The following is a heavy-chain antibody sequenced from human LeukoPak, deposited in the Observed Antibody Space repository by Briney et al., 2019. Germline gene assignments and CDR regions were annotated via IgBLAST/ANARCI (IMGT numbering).Heavy chain of an antibody. V-gene: IGHV3-11*04. CDR2: ISSSGSTI. J-gene: IGHJ6*02. D-gene: IGHD3-9*01. CDR1: GFTFSDYY. CDR3: ARADILTGYYYYYGMDV. Sequence: GGSLRLSCAASGFTFSDYYMSWIRQAPGKGLEWVSYISSSGSTIYYADSVKGRFTISRDNAKNTLYLQMNSLRAEDTAVYYCARADILTGYYYYYGMDVWGQGTTVTVSS.